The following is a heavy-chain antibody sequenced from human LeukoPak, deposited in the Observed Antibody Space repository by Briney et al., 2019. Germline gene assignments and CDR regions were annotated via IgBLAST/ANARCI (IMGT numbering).Heavy chain of an antibody. D-gene: IGHD6-13*01. V-gene: IGHV1-18*01. Sequence: ASVKVSCKASGYTVTSYGISWVRQAPGQGLEWMGWTSAYNGNTNYAQKLQGRVTMTTDTSTSTAYMELRSLRSDDTAVYYCVREETGYSSSWYWFDPWGQGTLVTVSS. CDR2: TSAYNGNT. CDR1: GYTVTSYG. J-gene: IGHJ5*02. CDR3: VREETGYSSSWYWFDP.